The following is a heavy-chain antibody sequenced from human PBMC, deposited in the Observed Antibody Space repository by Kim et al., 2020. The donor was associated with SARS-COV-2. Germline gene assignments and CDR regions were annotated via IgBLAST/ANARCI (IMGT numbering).Heavy chain of an antibody. V-gene: IGHV3-9*01. CDR3: AKDLGGGAAADPGPYYYYGMDV. CDR1: GFTFDDYA. CDR2: ISWNSGSI. D-gene: IGHD6-13*01. J-gene: IGHJ6*02. Sequence: GGSLRLSCAASGFTFDDYAMHWVRQAPGKGLEWVSGISWNSGSIGYADSVKGRFTISRDNAKNSLYLQMNSLRAEDTALYYCAKDLGGGAAADPGPYYYYGMDVWGQGTTVTVSS.